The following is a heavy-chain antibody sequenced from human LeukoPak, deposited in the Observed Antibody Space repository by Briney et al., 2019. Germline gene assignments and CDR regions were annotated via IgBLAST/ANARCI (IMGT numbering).Heavy chain of an antibody. CDR1: GGSISSYY. J-gene: IGHJ3*02. CDR3: ARGSPGGDAFDI. Sequence: SETLSLTCTVSGGSISSYYWSWIRQPPGKGLEWIGYIYYSGSTNYNPSLKSRVTISVDTSKNQFSLKLSSVTAADTAVYYCARGSPGGDAFDIWGQGTVVTVSS. CDR2: IYYSGST. D-gene: IGHD3-16*01. V-gene: IGHV4-59*01.